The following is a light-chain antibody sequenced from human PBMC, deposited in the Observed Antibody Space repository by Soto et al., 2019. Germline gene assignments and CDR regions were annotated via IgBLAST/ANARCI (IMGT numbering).Light chain of an antibody. J-gene: IGKJ2*01. V-gene: IGKV3-20*01. CDR2: GSS. CDR1: QSVSSSY. CDR3: HQYSSSPYT. Sequence: EIVLTQSPGTLSLSPGERATLSCRASQSVSSSYLACYQQKPRQAPRLLNYGSSNRATGNPDSFSGSACETVSLLTNSGRSNDDVIKYYSHQYSSSPYTIGQGTKLEIK.